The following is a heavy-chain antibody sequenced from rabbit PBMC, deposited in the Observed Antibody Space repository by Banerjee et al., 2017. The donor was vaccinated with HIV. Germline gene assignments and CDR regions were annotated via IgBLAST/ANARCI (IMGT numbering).Heavy chain of an antibody. D-gene: IGHD6-1*01. CDR2: IYTGSSGST. V-gene: IGHV1S40*01. CDR3: ARGGIGGGDGYAL. Sequence: QSLEESGGDLVKPGASLTLTCTASGFSFSSSYYMCRVRQAPGKGLEWIASIYTGSSGSTYYASWAKGRFTISKTSSTTVTLQMTSLTAADTATYFCARGGIGGGDGYALWGQGPLVTVS. J-gene: IGHJ3*01. CDR1: GFSFSSSYY.